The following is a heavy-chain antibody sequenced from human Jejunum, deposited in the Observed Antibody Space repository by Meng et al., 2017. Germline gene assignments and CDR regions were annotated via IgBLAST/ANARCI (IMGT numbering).Heavy chain of an antibody. D-gene: IGHD3-22*01. CDR3: ARSGGFSSEYP. CDR1: GFNFHGYA. CDR2: VSFDGTET. J-gene: IGHJ5*02. V-gene: IGHV3-30*01. Sequence: HLWVVGGGVVQPGRSLGLSCAASGFNFHGYAMHWVRQAPGKGLEWVAGVSFDGTETFYADSVKGRFTISRDNSKNTLFLQMNGLRAEDTAMYYCARSGGFSSEYPWGQGTLVTVSS.